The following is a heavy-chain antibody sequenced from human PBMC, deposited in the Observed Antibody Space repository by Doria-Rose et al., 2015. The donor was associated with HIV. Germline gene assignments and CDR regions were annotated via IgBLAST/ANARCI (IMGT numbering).Heavy chain of an antibody. J-gene: IGHJ4*02. CDR1: GVSLSSPGMG. CDR3: ARIKSSRWYHKYYFDF. D-gene: IGHD6-13*01. V-gene: IGHV2-26*01. CDR2: TFSDDER. Sequence: QESGPVLVKPTETLTLTCTVSGVSLSSPGMGVSWIRQPPGKALEWLGNTFSDDERSYKTSLKSRLTISRGTSKSQVVLTMTDMDPVDTATYYCARIKSSRWYHKYYFDFWGQGTLVIVSA.